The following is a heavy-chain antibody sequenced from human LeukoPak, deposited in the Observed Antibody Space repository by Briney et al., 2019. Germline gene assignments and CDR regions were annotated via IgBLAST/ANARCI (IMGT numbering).Heavy chain of an antibody. CDR2: IYPDDSDT. D-gene: IGHD2-2*01. Sequence: GESLKISCKGFGYSFTNYWIGWVRQMPGKGLEWMGHIYPDDSDTRYSPSFQGQVTISADKSISTAYLQWSSLKASDTAIYYCARGVVPAFYYYGMDVWGQGTTVTVSS. CDR1: GYSFTNYW. J-gene: IGHJ6*02. CDR3: ARGVVPAFYYYGMDV. V-gene: IGHV5-51*01.